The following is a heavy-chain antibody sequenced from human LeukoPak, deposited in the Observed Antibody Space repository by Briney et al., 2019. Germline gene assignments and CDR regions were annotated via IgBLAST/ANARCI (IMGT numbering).Heavy chain of an antibody. CDR3: AKGIWDRVFEILDY. V-gene: IGHV3-7*03. J-gene: IGHJ4*02. CDR2: INQDGSEK. Sequence: GGSLRLSCVASGFTFSTYKVTWVRQAPGKGLEWVANINQDGSEKKYLDSVKGRFTISRDNAKNSLYLQMNGLRAEDTALYYCAKGIWDRVFEILDYWGQGTLVTVSS. CDR1: GFTFSTYK. D-gene: IGHD3-16*02.